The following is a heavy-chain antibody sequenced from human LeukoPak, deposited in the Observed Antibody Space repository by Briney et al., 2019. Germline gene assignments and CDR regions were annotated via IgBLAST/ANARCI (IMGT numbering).Heavy chain of an antibody. CDR2: IRSKTDGGKT. CDR3: TIPASGYSYGVLDS. D-gene: IGHD5-18*01. Sequence: GGSLRLSCAASAFTFSNVWMSWVRQAPGKGLEWVGRIRSKTDGGKTDYAAPVKGRFTISRDDSKNTLYLQMDSLKTEDTAVYYCTIPASGYSYGVLDSWGQEPWSPSPQ. J-gene: IGHJ5*01. V-gene: IGHV3-15*01. CDR1: AFTFSNVW.